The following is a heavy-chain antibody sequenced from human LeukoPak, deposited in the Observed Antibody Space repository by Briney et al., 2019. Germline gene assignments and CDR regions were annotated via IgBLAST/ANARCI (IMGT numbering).Heavy chain of an antibody. D-gene: IGHD3-22*01. CDR1: GYTFTSYG. J-gene: IGHJ6*02. CDR3: ARDFFKTYYYDSSGYYSDYYYGMDV. Sequence: ASVKVSCKASGYTFTSYGISWVRQAPGQGLEWMGWISAYNGNTNYAQKLQGRVTMTTDTSTSTAYMELRSLRSDDTAVYYCARDFFKTYYYDSSGYYSDYYYGMDVWGQGTTVTVSS. V-gene: IGHV1-18*01. CDR2: ISAYNGNT.